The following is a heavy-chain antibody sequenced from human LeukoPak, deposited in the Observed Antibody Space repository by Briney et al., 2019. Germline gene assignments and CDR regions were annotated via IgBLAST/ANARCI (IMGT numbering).Heavy chain of an antibody. CDR2: IRYDGSNK. CDR1: RFTFNSYG. Sequence: GGSLRLSCAASRFTFNSYGMHWVRQAPGKGLVGVTFIRYDGSNKLYADSVKGRFTIYRDNSKITLYLKMHSLRAEDTAVQYCAKGELGYCSSTSCLPFDCWGQGTLVTVS. V-gene: IGHV3-30*02. CDR3: AKGELGYCSSTSCLPFDC. D-gene: IGHD2-2*01. J-gene: IGHJ4*02.